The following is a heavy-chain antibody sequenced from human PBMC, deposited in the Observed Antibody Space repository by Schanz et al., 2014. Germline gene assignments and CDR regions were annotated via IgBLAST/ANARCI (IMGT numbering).Heavy chain of an antibody. CDR1: GFTFNAYD. CDR2: ISHDGSNK. J-gene: IGHJ4*02. Sequence: MQLLESGGGLVQPGGSLRLSCAASGFTFNAYDMYWIRQAPGKGLEWVALISHDGSNKNSADSVKGRFTISRDNSKNTLYLQMNSLRGDDTAIYYCVKGGTNTLDSWGQGTLVTVSS. V-gene: IGHV3-30*18. CDR3: VKGGTNTLDS.